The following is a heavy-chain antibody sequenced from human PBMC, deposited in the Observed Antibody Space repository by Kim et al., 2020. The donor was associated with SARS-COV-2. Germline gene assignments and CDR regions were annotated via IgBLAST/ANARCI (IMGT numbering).Heavy chain of an antibody. CDR3: ASRRQQLVTNWFDP. J-gene: IGHJ5*02. D-gene: IGHD6-13*01. V-gene: IGHV1-24*01. Sequence: AQKFQGRVTMTEDTSTDTAYMELSSLRSEDTAVYYCASRRQQLVTNWFDPWGQGTLVTVSS.